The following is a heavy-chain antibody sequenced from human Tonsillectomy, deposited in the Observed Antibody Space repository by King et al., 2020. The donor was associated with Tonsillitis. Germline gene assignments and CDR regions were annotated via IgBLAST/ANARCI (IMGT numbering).Heavy chain of an antibody. CDR3: ARDLYGGKRWYFDL. V-gene: IGHV3-30*04. Sequence: VQLVESGGGVVQPGRSLRLSCAASGFTFSSYTMHWVRQAPGKGLEWVAIISYDGSDKYYADSVKGRFTISRDNSKNTLYLQMNSLRAEDTAVYYCARDLYGGKRWYFDLWGRGTLVTVSS. D-gene: IGHD4-23*01. CDR2: ISYDGSDK. CDR1: GFTFSSYT. J-gene: IGHJ2*01.